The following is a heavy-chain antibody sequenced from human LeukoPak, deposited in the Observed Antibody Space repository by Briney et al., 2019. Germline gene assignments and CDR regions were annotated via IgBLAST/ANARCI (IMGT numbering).Heavy chain of an antibody. CDR3: AKSSLRDQYTSSWYYFDY. Sequence: GGSLRLSCAASGFTFSSYAMSWVRQAPGKGQERVSAISGSGGTTYHADSVKGRFTISRDNSKNMLYLQMNSLRGEDTAVYYCAKSSLRDQYTSSWYYFDYWGQGTLVTVSS. CDR1: GFTFSSYA. J-gene: IGHJ4*02. D-gene: IGHD6-13*01. CDR2: ISGSGGTT. V-gene: IGHV3-23*01.